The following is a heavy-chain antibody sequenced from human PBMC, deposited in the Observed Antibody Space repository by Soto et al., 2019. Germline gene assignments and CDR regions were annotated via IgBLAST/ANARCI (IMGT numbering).Heavy chain of an antibody. V-gene: IGHV3-23*01. J-gene: IGHJ6*02. CDR1: GFTFSSYA. CDR3: AKDSRDGKPYYYYGMDV. Sequence: GGSLRLSCAASGFTFSSYAMSWVRQAPGKGLEWVSAISGSGGSTYYADSVKGRFTISRDNSKNTLYLQMNSLRAEDTAVYYCAKDSRDGKPYYYYGMDVWGQGTAVTVSS. CDR2: ISGSGGST.